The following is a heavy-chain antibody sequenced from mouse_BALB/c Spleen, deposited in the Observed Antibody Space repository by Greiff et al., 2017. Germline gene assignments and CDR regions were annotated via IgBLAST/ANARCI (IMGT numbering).Heavy chain of an antibody. CDR3: TRNGRLYAMDY. V-gene: IGHV1S81*02. J-gene: IGHJ4*01. CDR2: INPSNGGT. CDR1: GYTFTSYY. D-gene: IGHD1-1*01. Sequence: QVQLQQPGAELVKPGASVKLSCTASGYTFTSYYMYWVKQRPGQGLEWIGGINPSNGGTNFNEKFKSKATLTVDKSSSTTYMQLSSLTSEDSAVYYCTRNGRLYAMDYWGQGTSVTVSS.